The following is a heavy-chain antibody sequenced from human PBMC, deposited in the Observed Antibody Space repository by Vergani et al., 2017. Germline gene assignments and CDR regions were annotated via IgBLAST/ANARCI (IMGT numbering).Heavy chain of an antibody. V-gene: IGHV1-8*01. CDR2: MNPNSGNT. Sequence: QVQLVQSGAEVKKPGASVKVSCKASGYTFTSYDINWVRQATGQGLEWMGWMNPNSGNTGYAQKFQGRVTMTRNTSISTAYMELSSLRSEDTAVYYCARPLRLGELSLLTIGGAFDIWGQGTMVTGSS. CDR3: ARPLRLGELSLLTIGGAFDI. J-gene: IGHJ3*02. D-gene: IGHD3-16*02. CDR1: GYTFTSYD.